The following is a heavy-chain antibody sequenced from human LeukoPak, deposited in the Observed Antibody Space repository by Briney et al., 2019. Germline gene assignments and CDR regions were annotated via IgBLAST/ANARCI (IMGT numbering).Heavy chain of an antibody. CDR3: ARDLAMVRGARYRPYKWFDT. Sequence: SVKVSCKASRGTFSSYAIIWVRQAPGQGLEWMGGIIPTFGTAAYAKKFQGRVTISADESTSTAYMELSSLTSEDTAVYYCARDLAMVRGARYRPYKWFDTWGQGTLVTVSS. D-gene: IGHD3-10*01. V-gene: IGHV1-69*13. J-gene: IGHJ5*02. CDR2: IIPTFGTA. CDR1: RGTFSSYA.